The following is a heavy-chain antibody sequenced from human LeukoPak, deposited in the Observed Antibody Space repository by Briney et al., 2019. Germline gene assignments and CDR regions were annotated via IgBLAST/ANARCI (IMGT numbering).Heavy chain of an antibody. CDR2: INPNNGAT. Sequence: ASVKVSCKASGYTFSGYYIHWVRQAPGQGLEWMGWINPNNGATNFAQKFQGGVTMTRDTSITTTYMELNSLTSDDTAIYYCARYNRNDVVSALDSWGQGTLVTVSS. D-gene: IGHD1-1*01. CDR3: ARYNRNDVVSALDS. V-gene: IGHV1-2*02. CDR1: GYTFSGYY. J-gene: IGHJ4*02.